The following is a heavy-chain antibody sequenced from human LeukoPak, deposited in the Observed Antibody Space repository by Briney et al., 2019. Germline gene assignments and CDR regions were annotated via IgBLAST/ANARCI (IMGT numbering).Heavy chain of an antibody. D-gene: IGHD5-12*01. J-gene: IGHJ4*02. CDR3: AKVFGQDGYNPVDF. CDR1: GFTFSSYA. V-gene: IGHV3-23*01. CDR2: ISTSGGST. Sequence: GGSLRLSCAASGFTFSSYAMSWVRQAPGKGLEWVSAISTSGGSTYYADSVKGRFTISRDNSKNTLYLQMNSLRAEDTAVYYCAKVFGQDGYNPVDFWGQGTLVTVSS.